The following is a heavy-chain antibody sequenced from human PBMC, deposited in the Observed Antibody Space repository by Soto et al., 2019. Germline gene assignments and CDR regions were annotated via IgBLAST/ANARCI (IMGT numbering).Heavy chain of an antibody. D-gene: IGHD3-10*01. CDR2: IYWDDDK. Sequence: QITLKESGPTLVKPTQTLTLTCTFSGFSLSTREVGVGWIRQPPGKALEWLALIYWDDDKRYTPSLKSRLTIAKDTSKNLVIFVMTNMDPEDTATYYCAHTAYYYGSGSYYTHWGQGTLVTVSS. J-gene: IGHJ4*02. CDR1: GFSLSTREVG. CDR3: AHTAYYYGSGSYYTH. V-gene: IGHV2-5*02.